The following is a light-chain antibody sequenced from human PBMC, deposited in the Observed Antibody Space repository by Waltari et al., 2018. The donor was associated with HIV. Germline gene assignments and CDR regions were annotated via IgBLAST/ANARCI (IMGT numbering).Light chain of an antibody. CDR1: SSDVGGYNY. CDR2: EVS. Sequence: QSALTQPASVSGSPGQSITISCTGTSSDVGGYNYVSWYQQYPGKAPKLMIYEVSNRPSWVSNRFSCSKSGNTASLTISGLQAEDEADYYCSSYTSSSTLVFGGGSKLTVL. CDR3: SSYTSSSTLV. J-gene: IGLJ2*01. V-gene: IGLV2-14*01.